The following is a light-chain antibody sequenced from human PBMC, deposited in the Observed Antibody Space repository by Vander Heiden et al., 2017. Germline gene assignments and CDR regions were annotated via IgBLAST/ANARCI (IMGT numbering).Light chain of an antibody. CDR1: QSISSY. Sequence: TITCRASQSISSYLNWYQQKPGKAPKLLIYAASSLQSGVPSRFSDSGSGTDFTLTISSLQPEDVATYYCQQSYSTLLYTFGQGTKLEFK. CDR3: QQSYSTLLYT. J-gene: IGKJ2*01. CDR2: AAS. V-gene: IGKV1-39*01.